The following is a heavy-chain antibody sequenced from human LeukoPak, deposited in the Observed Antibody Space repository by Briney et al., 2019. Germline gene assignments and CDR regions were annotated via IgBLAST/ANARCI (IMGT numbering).Heavy chain of an antibody. D-gene: IGHD3-3*01. CDR3: ARRRNFWSGYYVDY. CDR2: IYYGGST. J-gene: IGHJ4*02. Sequence: SETLSLTCTVSGGSISSSSYYWGWIRQPPGKGLEWIGYIYYGGSTNYNPSLKSRVTISVDTSKNQFSLKLSSVTAADTAVYYCARRRNFWSGYYVDYWGQGTLVTVSS. CDR1: GGSISSSSYY. V-gene: IGHV4-61*05.